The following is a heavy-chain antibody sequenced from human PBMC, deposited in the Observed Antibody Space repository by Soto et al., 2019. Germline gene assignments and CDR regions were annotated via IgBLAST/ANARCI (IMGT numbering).Heavy chain of an antibody. CDR1: GFTFSSYS. CDR2: ISSSGGTI. CDR3: AKSLDS. J-gene: IGHJ4*02. Sequence: EVQLVESGGGLVQPGGSLRLSCAASGFTFSSYSMNWVRQAPGKGLEWLSYISSSGGTIYYVDSVKGRFTISRDNAKNSLYLPTNRPGDGDPAVYYCAKSLDSWGQGTLVTVSS. V-gene: IGHV3-48*02.